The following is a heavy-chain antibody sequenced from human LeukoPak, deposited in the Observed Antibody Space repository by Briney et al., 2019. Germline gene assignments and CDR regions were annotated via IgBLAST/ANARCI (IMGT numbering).Heavy chain of an antibody. CDR2: ISAYNGNT. V-gene: IGHV1-18*01. D-gene: IGHD4-23*01. Sequence: GASVKVSCKASGYTFTSYGISWVRQAPGQGLEWMGWISAYNGNTNYAQKLQGRVTMTTDTSTSTAYMELRSLRSDDTAVYYCARDIYSVEDYGGNSPGFDYWGQGTLVTVSS. CDR1: GYTFTSYG. J-gene: IGHJ4*02. CDR3: ARDIYSVEDYGGNSPGFDY.